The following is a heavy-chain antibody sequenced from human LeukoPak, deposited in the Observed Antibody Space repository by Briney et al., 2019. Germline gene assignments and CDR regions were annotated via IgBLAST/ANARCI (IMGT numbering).Heavy chain of an antibody. CDR2: ISGNGGNT. D-gene: IGHD5-12*01. J-gene: IGHJ3*02. V-gene: IGHV3-23*01. Sequence: GGSLRLSCAASGFTFSSHAMSWVRQAPGKGLEWISVISGNGGNTYHADSVKGRFTISRDSSKNTLYLQMNSLRVEDTAVYYCAREERGSDAFDIWGQGTVVTVSS. CDR3: AREERGSDAFDI. CDR1: GFTFSSHA.